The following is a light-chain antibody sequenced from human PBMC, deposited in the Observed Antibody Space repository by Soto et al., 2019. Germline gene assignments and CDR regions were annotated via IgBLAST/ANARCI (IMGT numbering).Light chain of an antibody. V-gene: IGLV2-14*01. CDR2: EVN. Sequence: QSVLAQPASVSGSPGQWVTISCTGTSSDVGGYDYVSWYQQHPGTAPKLILYEVNNRPSGVSNRFSGSKSGNTASLIISGLQTEDEANYYCSAYTTSNTLIFGTGTKVTVL. CDR1: SSDVGGYDY. CDR3: SAYTTSNTLI. J-gene: IGLJ1*01.